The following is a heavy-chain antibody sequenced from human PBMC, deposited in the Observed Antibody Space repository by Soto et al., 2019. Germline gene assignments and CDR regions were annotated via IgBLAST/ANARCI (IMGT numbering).Heavy chain of an antibody. J-gene: IGHJ6*02. CDR3: AKAHASYSSGWYSGVDYYYGMDV. Sequence: HPGGSLRLSCAASGFTFSSYAMSWVRQAPGKGLEWVSAISGSGGSTYYADSVKGRFTISRDNSKNTLYLQMNSLRAEDTAVYYCAKAHASYSSGWYSGVDYYYGMDVWGQGTTVTVSS. CDR2: ISGSGGST. CDR1: GFTFSSYA. V-gene: IGHV3-23*01. D-gene: IGHD6-19*01.